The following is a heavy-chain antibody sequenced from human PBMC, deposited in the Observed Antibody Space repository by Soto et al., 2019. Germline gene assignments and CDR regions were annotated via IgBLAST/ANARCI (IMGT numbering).Heavy chain of an antibody. D-gene: IGHD3-10*01. J-gene: IGHJ6*02. CDR2: ITPIFGTA. CDR3: ASYVHYYGSGSLEYYYYGMDV. V-gene: IGHV1-69*06. Sequence: SVKVSCKASGGTFSSYAISWVRQAPGQGLEWMGGITPIFGTANYAQKFQGRVTITADKSTSTAYMELSSLRSEDTSVYYCASYVHYYGSGSLEYYYYGMDVWGQGTTVTVSS. CDR1: GGTFSSYA.